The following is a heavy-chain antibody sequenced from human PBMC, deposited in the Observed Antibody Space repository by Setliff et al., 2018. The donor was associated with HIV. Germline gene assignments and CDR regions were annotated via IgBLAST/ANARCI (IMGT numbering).Heavy chain of an antibody. Sequence: ASVKVSCKVSGYTLTELSMHWVRQAPGQGLEWMGWISAYNGNTNYAQKLQGRVTMTTDTSTSTAYMELRSLRSDDTAVYYCARDIVVVVAAPDAFDIWGQGTMVT. CDR3: ARDIVVVVAAPDAFDI. J-gene: IGHJ3*02. CDR2: ISAYNGNT. V-gene: IGHV1-18*01. D-gene: IGHD2-15*01. CDR1: GYTLTELS.